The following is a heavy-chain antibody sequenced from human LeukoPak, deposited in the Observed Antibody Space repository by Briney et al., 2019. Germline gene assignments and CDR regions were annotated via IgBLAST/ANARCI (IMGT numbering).Heavy chain of an antibody. V-gene: IGHV4-4*08. CDR3: ARDHSWYDYVWGSYPGTYYMDV. CDR2: ISSSGST. CDR1: GGSISSYY. Sequence: PSETLSLTCTVSGGSISSYYWSWIRQPPGKGLEWIGRISSSGSTNYNPSLKSRVTISVDTSKNQFSLKLSSVTAADTAVYYCARDHSWYDYVWGSYPGTYYMDVWGKGTTVTVSS. J-gene: IGHJ6*03. D-gene: IGHD3-16*02.